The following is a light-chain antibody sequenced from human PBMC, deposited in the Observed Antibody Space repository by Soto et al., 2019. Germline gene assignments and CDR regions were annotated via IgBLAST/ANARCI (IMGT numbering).Light chain of an antibody. Sequence: EIVLTQSAGTLSLSAGERATLSCMASQSVSSSYLACYQQKPGQAPRLLIYGASSRATGIPDRFSGSGSGTDFTLTINRLEPEDFAVYYCQQYGSSITFGQGTRLEI. V-gene: IGKV3-20*01. CDR3: QQYGSSIT. J-gene: IGKJ5*01. CDR1: QSVSSSY. CDR2: GAS.